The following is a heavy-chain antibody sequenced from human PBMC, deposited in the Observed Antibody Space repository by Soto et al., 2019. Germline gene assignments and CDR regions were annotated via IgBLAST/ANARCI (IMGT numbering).Heavy chain of an antibody. D-gene: IGHD6-19*01. CDR2: INAGNGNT. J-gene: IGHJ4*02. CDR1: GYTFTSYA. V-gene: IGHV1-3*01. CDR3: ARDLRYSSAGGYLDY. Sequence: QVQLVQSGAEVKKPGASVKVSCKASGYTFTSYAMHWVRQAPGQRLEWMGWINAGNGNTKYSQKFQGRVTITRDTSASTAYMELSSLRSEDTAVYYCARDLRYSSAGGYLDYWGQGTLVTVSS.